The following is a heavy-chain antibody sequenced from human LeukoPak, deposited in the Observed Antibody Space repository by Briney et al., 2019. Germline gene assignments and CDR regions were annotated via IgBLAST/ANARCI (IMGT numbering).Heavy chain of an antibody. J-gene: IGHJ4*02. CDR3: ARHSMSASSRFDY. CDR2: IYPRDSDT. CDR1: GYSFTSYW. V-gene: IGHV5-51*01. D-gene: IGHD6-13*01. Sequence: GESLKISCKGSGYSFTSYWIGWVRQMPGKGLEWMGIIYPRDSDTRYSPSFQGQVTFSSDKSISTAYLQWSNLKASDTAIYYCARHSMSASSRFDYWGPGTLVTVSS.